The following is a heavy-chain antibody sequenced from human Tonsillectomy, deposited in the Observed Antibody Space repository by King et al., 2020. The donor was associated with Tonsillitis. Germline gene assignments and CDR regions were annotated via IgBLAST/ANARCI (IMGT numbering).Heavy chain of an antibody. J-gene: IGHJ6*03. CDR3: ARGGYYFMDV. V-gene: IGHV4-31*03. CDR1: GGSISSGGYY. CDR2: LSYSGRP. Sequence: VLLPASFPGLVQLSQTLSLTCTVSGGSISSGGYYWSWIRQHPGKGLAWIGYLSYSGRPSYPPSLKSRVTISVDTSKIQFSLRLSSVTAADTAVYYCARGGYYFMDVWGKGTTVAVSS.